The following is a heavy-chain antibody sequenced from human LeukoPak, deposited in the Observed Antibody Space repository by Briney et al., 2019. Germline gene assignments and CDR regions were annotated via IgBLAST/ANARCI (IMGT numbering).Heavy chain of an antibody. CDR2: INNDGSST. CDR1: GFTLSSYW. J-gene: IGHJ5*02. D-gene: IGHD2-15*01. Sequence: GGSLRLPCAAPGFTLSSYWMHWVRQAPGKGLVWVSRINNDGSSTSYADSVKGRFTISRDNAKNTLYLQMNSLRAEDTAVYYCARSMGGYCSGGSCYNWFDPWGQGTLVTVSS. CDR3: ARSMGGYCSGGSCYNWFDP. V-gene: IGHV3-74*01.